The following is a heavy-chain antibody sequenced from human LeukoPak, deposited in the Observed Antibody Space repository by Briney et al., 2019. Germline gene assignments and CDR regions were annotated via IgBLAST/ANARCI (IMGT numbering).Heavy chain of an antibody. CDR2: ISTYNGHT. J-gene: IGHJ6*03. CDR1: GYTFTSYG. D-gene: IGHD3-10*01. Sequence: ASVKVSCKASGYTFTSYGITWVRQAPGQGLEWMGWISTYNGHTNYAQKLQGRVTMTKDTSTTTAYMELRSLRSDDTAVYYCARAARYYYGSGSYYPYCYYYYMDVWGKGTTVTISS. CDR3: ARAARYYYGSGSYYPYCYYYYMDV. V-gene: IGHV1-18*01.